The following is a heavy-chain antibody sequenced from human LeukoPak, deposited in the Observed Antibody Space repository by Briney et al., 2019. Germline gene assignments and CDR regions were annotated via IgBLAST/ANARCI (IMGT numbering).Heavy chain of an antibody. J-gene: IGHJ4*02. CDR1: SESFSGYF. Sequence: PSETLSLTCAIYSESFSGYFWSWIRQPPGKGLEWIGEINYSGSTNYNPSLKSRVTISVDTSKNQFSLKLSSVTAADTAVYYCACIVGATVQFDYWGQGTLVTVSS. CDR3: ACIVGATVQFDY. D-gene: IGHD1-26*01. CDR2: INYSGST. V-gene: IGHV4-34*01.